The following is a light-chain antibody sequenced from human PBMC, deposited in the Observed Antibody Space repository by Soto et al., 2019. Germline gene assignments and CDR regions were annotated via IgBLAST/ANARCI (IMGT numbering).Light chain of an antibody. V-gene: IGKV3-20*01. CDR3: QQYGSSPGT. CDR1: QSVSSK. J-gene: IGKJ5*01. Sequence: EIVLTQSPATLSVSPGDRATLSCRASQSVSSKLAWYQQKPGQAPRLLIYDASTRATGIPPRFSGSGSGTDFTLTISRLEPEDYAVYYCQQYGSSPGTFGQGTRLEI. CDR2: DAS.